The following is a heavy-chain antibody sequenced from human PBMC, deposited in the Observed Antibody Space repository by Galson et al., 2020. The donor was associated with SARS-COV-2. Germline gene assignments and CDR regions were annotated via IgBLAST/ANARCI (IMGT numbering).Heavy chain of an antibody. D-gene: IGHD2-15*01. J-gene: IGHJ5*02. V-gene: IGHV1-24*01. CDR3: ATASPAGVVVAATPNCFDP. CDR1: GYTLTELS. Sequence: ASVKVSCKVSGYTLTELSMHRVRQAPGKGLEWMGGFDPEDGETIYAKKFQGRVTMTEDTSTDTANMELSSLRSEDTAVYYCATASPAGVVVAATPNCFDPWGQGTLVTVSS. CDR2: FDPEDGET.